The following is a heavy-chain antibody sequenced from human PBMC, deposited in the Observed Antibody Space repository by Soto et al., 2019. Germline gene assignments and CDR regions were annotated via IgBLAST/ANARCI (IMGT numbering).Heavy chain of an antibody. CDR3: ASWDYGDSPFDY. CDR1: GGSITTNSFY. D-gene: IGHD4-17*01. V-gene: IGHV4-39*01. J-gene: IGHJ4*02. CDR2: IHHTGTT. Sequence: PSDTLSLTCSVSGGSITTNSFYWGWVRQPPGKGLDWIGSIHHTGTTYYHPSLKSRVTISVDASKNQLSLKLTSMTVSDTAVYFCASWDYGDSPFDYWGQGTLVTVSS.